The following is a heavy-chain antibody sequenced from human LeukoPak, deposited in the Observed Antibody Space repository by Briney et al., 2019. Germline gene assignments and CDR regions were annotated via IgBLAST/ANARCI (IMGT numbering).Heavy chain of an antibody. J-gene: IGHJ5*02. CDR3: ARGSRGAFGGGSPRPNWFDP. V-gene: IGHV6-1*01. D-gene: IGHD6-19*01. Sequence: SQTLSLTCAISGDSVSSNIAAWNWIRQSPSRGLEWLGRTYYRSKWYTNYAVSVKSRITINPDTSKNQFSLQLNSVTPEDTAVYYCARGSRGAFGGGSPRPNWFDPWGQGTLVTVSS. CDR1: GDSVSSNIAA. CDR2: TYYRSKWYT.